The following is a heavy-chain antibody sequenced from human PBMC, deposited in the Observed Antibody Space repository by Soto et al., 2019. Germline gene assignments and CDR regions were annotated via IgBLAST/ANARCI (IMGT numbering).Heavy chain of an antibody. CDR1: GGSFSAYY. Sequence: SETLSLTCAVYGGSFSAYYWGWVRQPPGKGLEWIGEIIHSESTKYNPSLKSRVTISVDTSKNQFSLKLSSVTAADTAVYYCARQRPTDGRWEFANYYGMDVWGQGTPVTVSS. V-gene: IGHV4-34*12. CDR2: IIHSEST. D-gene: IGHD1-26*01. CDR3: ARQRPTDGRWEFANYYGMDV. J-gene: IGHJ6*02.